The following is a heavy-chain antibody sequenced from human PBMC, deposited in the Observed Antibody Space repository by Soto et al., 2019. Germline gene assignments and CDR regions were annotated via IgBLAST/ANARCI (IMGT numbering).Heavy chain of an antibody. D-gene: IGHD3-22*01. CDR1: GFTFSSYA. Sequence: VQLVESGGGLVQPGGSLRLSCAASGFTFSSYAMHWVRQAPGKGLEWVAVISYDGSNKYYADSVKGRFTISRDNSKNTLYMQMNSLRAEDTAVYYCARDPPKGYYDSSGYYSRGYFDYWGQGTLVTVSS. V-gene: IGHV3-30-3*01. J-gene: IGHJ4*02. CDR3: ARDPPKGYYDSSGYYSRGYFDY. CDR2: ISYDGSNK.